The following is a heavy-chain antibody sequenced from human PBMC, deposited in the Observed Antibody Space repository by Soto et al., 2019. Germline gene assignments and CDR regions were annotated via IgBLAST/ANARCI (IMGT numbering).Heavy chain of an antibody. J-gene: IGHJ3*02. Sequence: AAVKVSCKACGYTLTSYDINWVRQATGQGLEWMGWMNPNSGNTGYAQKFQGRVTMTRNTSISTAYMELSSLRSEDTAVYYCARGHRHIVVVTAPRGAFDIWGQGTMVTVSS. CDR1: GYTLTSYD. CDR3: ARGHRHIVVVTAPRGAFDI. D-gene: IGHD2-21*02. V-gene: IGHV1-8*01. CDR2: MNPNSGNT.